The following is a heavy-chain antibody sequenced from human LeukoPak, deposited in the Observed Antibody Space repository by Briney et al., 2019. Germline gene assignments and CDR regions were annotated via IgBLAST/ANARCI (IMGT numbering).Heavy chain of an antibody. D-gene: IGHD6-19*01. J-gene: IGHJ4*02. CDR2: ISSGSNYI. CDR3: ARDSSGWRLFDY. Sequence: GGSLRLSCAASGFTFSSYTMNWVRQAPGKGLEWVSSISSGSNYIYYTDSVKGRLTISRDDAKNSLYLQMSSLRAEDTAVYYCARDSSGWRLFDYWGQGTLVTVSS. V-gene: IGHV3-21*01. CDR1: GFTFSSYT.